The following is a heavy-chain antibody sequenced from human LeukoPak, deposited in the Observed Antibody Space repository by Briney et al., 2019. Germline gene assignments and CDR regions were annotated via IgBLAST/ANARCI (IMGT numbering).Heavy chain of an antibody. Sequence: APVKVSCKASGYTFTSYGISWVRQAPGQGLEWMGWISAYNGNTNYAQKLQGRITMTTDTSTSTAYMELRSLRSDDTAVYYCARDHYYYDSSGCVGYWGQGTLVTVSS. CDR3: ARDHYYYDSSGCVGY. CDR1: GYTFTSYG. J-gene: IGHJ4*02. V-gene: IGHV1-18*01. CDR2: ISAYNGNT. D-gene: IGHD3-22*01.